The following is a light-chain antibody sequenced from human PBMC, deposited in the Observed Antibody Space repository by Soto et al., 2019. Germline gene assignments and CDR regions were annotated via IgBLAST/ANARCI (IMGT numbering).Light chain of an antibody. Sequence: QSALTQPASVSGSPGQSITISCTGTSSDVGGYNYVSWYQQHPGKAPKLIIYEVSNRPSGVSNRFSGSKSGNTASLTISGLQAADEADYYCTLYTSENAYVFGTGTKVTVL. CDR1: SSDVGGYNY. CDR3: TLYTSENAYV. J-gene: IGLJ1*01. CDR2: EVS. V-gene: IGLV2-14*01.